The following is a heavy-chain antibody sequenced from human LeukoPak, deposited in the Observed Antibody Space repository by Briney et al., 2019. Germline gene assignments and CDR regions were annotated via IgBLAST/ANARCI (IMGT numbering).Heavy chain of an antibody. D-gene: IGHD3-3*01. V-gene: IGHV4-59*01. CDR1: GGSISSYY. CDR2: IYYSGST. Sequence: SETLSLTCTVSGGSISSYYWSWLRQPPGKGLEWMGYIYYSGSTNYNPSLKSRVTISVDTSKNQFSLKLSSVTAADTAVYYCARGGWSGSSDDYYYYMDVWGKGTTVTVSS. CDR3: ARGGWSGSSDDYYYYMDV. J-gene: IGHJ6*03.